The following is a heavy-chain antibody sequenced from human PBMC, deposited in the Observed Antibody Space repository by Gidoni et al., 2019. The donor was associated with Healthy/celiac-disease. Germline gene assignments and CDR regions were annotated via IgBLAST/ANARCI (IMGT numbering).Heavy chain of an antibody. D-gene: IGHD5-12*01. CDR1: GGSFSGYY. Sequence: QVQLQQWGAGLLKPSETLSLTCAVYGGSFSGYYWSWIRQPPGKGLEWIGEINHSGSTNYNPSRKSRVTISVDTSKNQFSLKLSSVTAADTAVYYCARRGRWLQLSPWGQGTLVTVSS. CDR2: INHSGST. V-gene: IGHV4-34*01. CDR3: ARRGRWLQLSP. J-gene: IGHJ5*02.